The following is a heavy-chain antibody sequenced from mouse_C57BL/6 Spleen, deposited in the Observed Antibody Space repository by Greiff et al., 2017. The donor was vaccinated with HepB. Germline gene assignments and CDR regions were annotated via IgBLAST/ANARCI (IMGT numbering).Heavy chain of an antibody. D-gene: IGHD2-3*01. J-gene: IGHJ1*03. CDR2: INYDGSST. Sequence: EVQLVESEGGLVQPGSSMKLSCTASGFTFSDYYMAWVRQVPEKGLEWVANINYDGSSTYYLDSLKSRFIISRDNAKNILYLQMSSLKSEDTATYYCARGDGYYWYFDVWGTGTTVTVSS. CDR1: GFTFSDYY. CDR3: ARGDGYYWYFDV. V-gene: IGHV5-16*01.